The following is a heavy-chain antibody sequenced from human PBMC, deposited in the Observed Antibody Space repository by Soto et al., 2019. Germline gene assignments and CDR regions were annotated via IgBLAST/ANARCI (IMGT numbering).Heavy chain of an antibody. CDR1: SAPVSSITYT. J-gene: IGHJ5*02. Sequence: SETLSLTCTVSSAPVSSITYTWSWVRQPPGKGLEWIGEIYHSGSTNYNPSLKSRVTISVDKSKNQFSLKLSSVTAADTAVYYCARDPASDYGDSSWGQGTLVTVSS. V-gene: IGHV4-4*02. CDR3: ARDPASDYGDSS. CDR2: IYHSGST. D-gene: IGHD4-17*01.